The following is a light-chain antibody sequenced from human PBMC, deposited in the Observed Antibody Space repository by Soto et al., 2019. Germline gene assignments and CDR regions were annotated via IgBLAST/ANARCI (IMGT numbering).Light chain of an antibody. V-gene: IGKV3-15*01. CDR2: DAS. CDR3: QQYNNWPPFT. Sequence: EIVLTQSPATLSVSPGERATLSCRASQSVRSHFAWYRQSPGQAPRLLIYDASSRATGVPARFSGSGSGTEFALTISSLQSEDFAVYYCQQYNNWPPFTFGQGTRLEIK. CDR1: QSVRSH. J-gene: IGKJ5*01.